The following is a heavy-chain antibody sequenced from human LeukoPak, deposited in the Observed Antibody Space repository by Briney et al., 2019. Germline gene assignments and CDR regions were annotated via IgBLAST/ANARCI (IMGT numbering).Heavy chain of an antibody. J-gene: IGHJ4*02. CDR1: GFIFNTFG. V-gene: IGHV3-21*01. CDR2: ITSTTTYT. CDR3: ARARYSWDYFDY. D-gene: IGHD5-18*01. Sequence: GGSLRLSCSASGFIFNTFGMDWVRQAPGKGLEWVSSITSTTTYTYYADSVKGRFTISRDNAKNSLYLQMNSLRAEDTAVYYCARARYSWDYFDYWGQGTLVTVSS.